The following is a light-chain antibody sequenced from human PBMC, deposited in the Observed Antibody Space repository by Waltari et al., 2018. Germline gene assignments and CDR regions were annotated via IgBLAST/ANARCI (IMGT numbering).Light chain of an antibody. CDR2: DVT. Sequence: QSALTQPRSVSGSPGQSVTISCPGTSSDVGGYNYVSWYQQHPGKAPKLIIYDVTKRPSGVPDRFSGSKSGNTASLTISGLQAEDEADYYCCSYGGSYSFVVFGGGTKLTVL. CDR3: CSYGGSYSFVV. J-gene: IGLJ2*01. V-gene: IGLV2-11*01. CDR1: SSDVGGYNY.